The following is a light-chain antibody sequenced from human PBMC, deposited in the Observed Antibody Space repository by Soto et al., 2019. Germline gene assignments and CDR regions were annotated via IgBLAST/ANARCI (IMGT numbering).Light chain of an antibody. V-gene: IGKV2-40*01. Sequence: DIVMTQTPLSLPVTPGEPASISCRSSQSLLDSDDGNTYLDWYLQKPGQSPQLLIYTLSYRPSRVPDRFSGSGSGTDFTLKISRVEAEDVGVYYCMQRREFPANTFGQGTRLEIK. CDR1: QSLLDSDDGNTY. CDR3: MQRREFPANT. CDR2: TLS. J-gene: IGKJ5*01.